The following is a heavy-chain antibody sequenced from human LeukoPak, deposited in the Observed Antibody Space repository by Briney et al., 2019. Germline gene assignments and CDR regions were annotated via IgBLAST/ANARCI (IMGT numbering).Heavy chain of an antibody. CDR2: INHSGST. J-gene: IGHJ4*02. V-gene: IGHV4-34*01. CDR3: ARGRITMIVVVTYFDY. D-gene: IGHD3-22*01. CDR1: GGSFSGYY. Sequence: SETLSLTCAVYGGSFSGYYWSWIRQPPGKGLEWMGEINHSGSTNYNPSLKSRVTISVDTSKNQFSLKLSSVTAADTAVYYCARGRITMIVVVTYFDYWGQGTLVTVSS.